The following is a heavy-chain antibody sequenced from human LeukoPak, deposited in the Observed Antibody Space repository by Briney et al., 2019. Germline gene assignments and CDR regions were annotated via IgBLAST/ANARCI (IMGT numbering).Heavy chain of an antibody. CDR1: GFTFSSYS. V-gene: IGHV3-23*01. Sequence: GSLRLSCAASGFTFSSYSMNWVRRAPGKGLEWVSLINGGASATHYAESVKGRFTISRDNSQNILHLQMSSLRAEDTAVYYCAKTYKYNYNGMDVWGQGTTVTVSS. CDR3: AKTYKYNYNGMDV. CDR2: INGGASAT. J-gene: IGHJ6*02. D-gene: IGHD1-14*01.